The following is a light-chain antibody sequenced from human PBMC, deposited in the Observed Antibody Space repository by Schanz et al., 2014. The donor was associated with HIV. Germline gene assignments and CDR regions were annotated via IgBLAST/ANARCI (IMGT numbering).Light chain of an antibody. J-gene: IGLJ1*01. CDR3: SSYTTSSTLV. Sequence: QSVLTQPASVSGSPGQSITISCTGSSGDVGPYHYLSWYQQHPGQAPKLLIYDVTYRPSGISNRFSGSKSAYTASLTISGLQPEDEADYYCSSYTTSSTLVFRTGTKLTVL. CDR1: SGDVGPYHY. V-gene: IGLV2-14*03. CDR2: DVT.